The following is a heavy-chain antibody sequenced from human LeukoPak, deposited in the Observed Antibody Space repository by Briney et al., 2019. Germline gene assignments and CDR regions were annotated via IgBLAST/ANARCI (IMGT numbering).Heavy chain of an antibody. CDR1: GGSISSYY. D-gene: IGHD6-6*01. CDR2: IYTSGST. Sequence: SETLSLTCTVSGGSISSYYWSWIRQPAGKGLEWIGRIYTSGSTNYNPSLKSRVTMSVDTSKNQFSLKLSSVTAADTAVYYCAREPLAAPSPYWYFDLWGRGTLVTVSS. CDR3: AREPLAAPSPYWYFDL. V-gene: IGHV4-4*07. J-gene: IGHJ2*01.